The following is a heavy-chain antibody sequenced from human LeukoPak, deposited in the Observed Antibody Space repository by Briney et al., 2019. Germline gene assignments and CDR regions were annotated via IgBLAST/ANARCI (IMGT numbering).Heavy chain of an antibody. J-gene: IGHJ4*02. V-gene: IGHV1-18*01. CDR2: ISAYNGNT. D-gene: IGHD2-15*01. Sequence: ASVKVSCNASGYTFTSYGISWVRQAPGQGLEWMGRISAYNGNTNYAQKLQGRVTMTTDTSTSTAYMELRSLRSDDTAVYYCARSGGYCSGGSCYSEYYFDYWGQGTLVTVSS. CDR3: ARSGGYCSGGSCYSEYYFDY. CDR1: GYTFTSYG.